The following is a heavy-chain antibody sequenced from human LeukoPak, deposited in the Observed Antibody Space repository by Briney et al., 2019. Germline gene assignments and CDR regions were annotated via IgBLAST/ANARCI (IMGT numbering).Heavy chain of an antibody. J-gene: IGHJ4*02. CDR1: GYTFTGYD. CDR3: ATHLAPQTYYDFWSGYAPLYYFDY. Sequence: GASVKVSCKASGYTFTGYDINWVRQATGQGLEWMGWMNPNSGNTGYAQKFQGRVTMTRNTSISTAYMELSSLRSEDTAVYYCATHLAPQTYYDFWSGYAPLYYFDYWGQGTLVTVSS. V-gene: IGHV1-8*01. CDR2: MNPNSGNT. D-gene: IGHD3-3*01.